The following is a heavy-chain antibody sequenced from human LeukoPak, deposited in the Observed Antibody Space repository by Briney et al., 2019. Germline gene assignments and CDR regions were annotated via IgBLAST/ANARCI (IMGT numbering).Heavy chain of an antibody. J-gene: IGHJ3*02. D-gene: IGHD6-13*01. Sequence: TSETLSLTCTVSGGSISSYYWSWIRQPAGKGLEWIGRIYSSGGTDYNPSLKSRVTMSVDTSKNQFSLKLRSVTAADTAVYYCARGIAAASERAFDIWGQGTMVTVSS. CDR3: ARGIAAASERAFDI. CDR2: IYSSGGT. CDR1: GGSISSYY. V-gene: IGHV4-4*07.